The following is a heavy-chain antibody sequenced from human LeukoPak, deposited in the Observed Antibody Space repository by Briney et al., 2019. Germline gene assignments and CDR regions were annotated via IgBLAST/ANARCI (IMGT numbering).Heavy chain of an antibody. V-gene: IGHV5-10-1*01. Sequence: GESLKISCKGSGYTYTNYWIIWVRQMPGKGLEWMGRIDPSDSHTNYSPSFQGHVTISADKSISTAYLQWSSLKASDTAMYYCARRVKLGYCSSTSCFTLPDAFDIWGQGTMVTVSS. CDR3: ARRVKLGYCSSTSCFTLPDAFDI. CDR2: IDPSDSHT. J-gene: IGHJ3*02. D-gene: IGHD2-2*02. CDR1: GYTYTNYW.